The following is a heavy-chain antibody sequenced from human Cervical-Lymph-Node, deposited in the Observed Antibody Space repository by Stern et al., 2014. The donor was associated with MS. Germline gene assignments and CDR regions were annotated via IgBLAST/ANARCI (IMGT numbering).Heavy chain of an antibody. D-gene: IGHD1-1*01. CDR3: SREVGSLAMDV. Sequence: VQLVESGAEVKKPGYSVKVSCKASGDTFTDYAISWVRQAPGQGHEWMGGITPIFGSADYALELQGTLTITADRSQRSVYMDLSSLTSEDTAVYYCSREVGSLAMDVWGQGTTVIVSS. J-gene: IGHJ6*01. V-gene: IGHV1-69*01. CDR1: GDTFTDYA. CDR2: ITPIFGSA.